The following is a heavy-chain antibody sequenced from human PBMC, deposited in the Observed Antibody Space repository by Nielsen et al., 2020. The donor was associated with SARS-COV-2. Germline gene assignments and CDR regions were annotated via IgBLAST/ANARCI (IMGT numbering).Heavy chain of an antibody. CDR2: INHSGST. D-gene: IGHD2-15*01. CDR1: GGSFSGYY. V-gene: IGHV4-34*01. J-gene: IGHJ5*02. CDR3: ARGPGYCSGGSCYGWFDP. Sequence: SETLSLTCAVYGGSFSGYYWSWIRQPPGKGLEWIGEINHSGSTNYNPSLKSRVTISVDTSKNQFSLKLNSVTAADTAVYYCARGPGYCSGGSCYGWFDPWGQGTLVTVSS.